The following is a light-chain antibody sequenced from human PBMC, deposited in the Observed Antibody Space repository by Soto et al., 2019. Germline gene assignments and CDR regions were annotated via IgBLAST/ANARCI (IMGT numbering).Light chain of an antibody. CDR1: SSDVGDYNF. CDR3: SSFTSSGTWV. Sequence: QSALTQPASVSGSPGQSITIFCTGTSSDVGDYNFVSWYQQHPGKAPKLMIYEVNNRPSGVSFRFSGSKSGNTASLTISGLQAEDAADYYCSSFTSSGTWVFGGGTKLTVL. J-gene: IGLJ3*02. CDR2: EVN. V-gene: IGLV2-14*01.